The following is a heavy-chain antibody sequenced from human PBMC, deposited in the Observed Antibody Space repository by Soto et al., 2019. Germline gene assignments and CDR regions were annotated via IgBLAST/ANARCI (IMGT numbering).Heavy chain of an antibody. CDR1: GFTFSSYD. CDR3: ARDLRDCSGGSCYYGMDV. Sequence: EVQLVESGGGLVQPGGSLRLSCAASGFTFSSYDMHWVRQATGKGLEWVSAIGTAGDPYYPGSVKGRFTISRENAKNSLYLQMNSLRAGDTAVYYCARDLRDCSGGSCYYGMDVWGQGTTVTVSS. V-gene: IGHV3-13*05. J-gene: IGHJ6*02. D-gene: IGHD2-15*01. CDR2: IGTAGDP.